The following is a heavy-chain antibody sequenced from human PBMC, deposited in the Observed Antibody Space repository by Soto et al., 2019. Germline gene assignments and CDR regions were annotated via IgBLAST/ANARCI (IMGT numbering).Heavy chain of an antibody. Sequence: SETLSLTCTVSGGSISGSSYYWGWIRQPPGKGLEWIGNIYYSGSTYYNPSFKSRVAMSVDKSKNQFSLKLNSVTAADTALYYCTRHSSSYRKVLDYWGQGTLVTVSS. CDR2: IYYSGST. J-gene: IGHJ4*02. V-gene: IGHV4-39*07. CDR1: GGSISGSSYY. CDR3: TRHSSSYRKVLDY. D-gene: IGHD6-13*01.